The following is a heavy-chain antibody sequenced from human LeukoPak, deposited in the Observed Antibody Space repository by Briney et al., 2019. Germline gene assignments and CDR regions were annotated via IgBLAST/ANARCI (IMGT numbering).Heavy chain of an antibody. V-gene: IGHV4-59*12. J-gene: IGHJ6*03. CDR1: GVSISSYY. D-gene: IGHD6-13*01. CDR3: ARDQGRAYSSSWNYYYMDV. CDR2: IYHSGST. Sequence: TLETLSLTCTVSGVSISSYYWSWIRQPPGKGLEWIGYIYHSGSTYYNPSLKSRVTISVDRSKNQFSLKLSSVTAADTAVYYCARDQGRAYSSSWNYYYMDVWGKGTTVTVSS.